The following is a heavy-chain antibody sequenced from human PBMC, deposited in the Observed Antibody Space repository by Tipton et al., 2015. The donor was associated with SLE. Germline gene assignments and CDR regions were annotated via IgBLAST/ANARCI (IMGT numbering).Heavy chain of an antibody. CDR1: GYTFTGYY. CDR2: INPNSGGT. Sequence: VQLVQSGAEVKKPGASVKVSCKASGYTFTGYYMHWVRQAPGQGLEWMGWINPNSGGTNYAQKFQGRVTMTRDTSISTAYMELSRLRSDDTAVYYGASQVGGAPAYYGLDVWGQGTTVTVSS. J-gene: IGHJ6*02. CDR3: ASQVGGAPAYYGLDV. V-gene: IGHV1-2*02. D-gene: IGHD1-26*01.